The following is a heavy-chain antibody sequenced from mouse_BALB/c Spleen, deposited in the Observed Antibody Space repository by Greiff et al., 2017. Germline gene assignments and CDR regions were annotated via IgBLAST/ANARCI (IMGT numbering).Heavy chain of an antibody. D-gene: IGHD2-4*01. V-gene: IGHV2-9*02. CDR2: IWAGGST. Sequence: QVHVKQSGPGLVAPSQSLSITCTVSGFSLTSYGVHWVRQPPGKGLEWLGVIWAGGSTNYNSALMSRLSISKDNSKSQVFLKMNSLQTDDTAMYYCASIYYDYAMDYWGQGTSVTVSS. CDR3: ASIYYDYAMDY. CDR1: GFSLTSYG. J-gene: IGHJ4*01.